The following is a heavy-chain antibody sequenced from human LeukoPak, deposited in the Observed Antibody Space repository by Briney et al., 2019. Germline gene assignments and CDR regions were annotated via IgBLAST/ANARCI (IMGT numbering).Heavy chain of an antibody. CDR1: GFTFSDYY. D-gene: IGHD3-22*01. V-gene: IGHV3-11*01. CDR2: ISSSGSTI. CDR3: ARELMVVVPFDY. J-gene: IGHJ4*02. Sequence: TGGSLRLSCAASGFTFSDYYMSWIRQAPGKGLEWVSYISSSGSTIYYADSVKGRFTISRDNAKNSLYLQMNSLRAEDTAVYYCARELMVVVPFDYWGQGTLVTVSS.